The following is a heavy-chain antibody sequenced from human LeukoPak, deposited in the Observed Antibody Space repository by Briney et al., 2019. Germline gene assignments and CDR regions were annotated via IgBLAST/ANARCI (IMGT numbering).Heavy chain of an antibody. D-gene: IGHD3-22*01. CDR2: IKQDGSEK. Sequence: GGSLRLSCAASGFTFSSYWMSWVRQAPGKGLEWVANIKQDGSEKYYVDSVKGRFTISRDNAKNSLYLQMNSLRAEDTAVYHCAAGVVVVNAFDIWGQGTMVTVSS. V-gene: IGHV3-7*01. J-gene: IGHJ3*02. CDR1: GFTFSSYW. CDR3: AAGVVVVNAFDI.